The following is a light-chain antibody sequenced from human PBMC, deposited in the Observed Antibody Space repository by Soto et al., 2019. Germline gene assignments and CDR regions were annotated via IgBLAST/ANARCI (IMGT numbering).Light chain of an antibody. CDR2: GAS. J-gene: IGKJ4*01. CDR1: QSISDT. CDR3: HQYNSYHT. V-gene: IGKV3-15*01. Sequence: EIVMTQAPATLSLSPGGRATLSCRASQSISDTLAWYQQKPGQAPRLLIYGASTRATGIPARFSGSGSGTEFTLTISSLQPDDFATYYCHQYNSYHTFGGGTKVDIK.